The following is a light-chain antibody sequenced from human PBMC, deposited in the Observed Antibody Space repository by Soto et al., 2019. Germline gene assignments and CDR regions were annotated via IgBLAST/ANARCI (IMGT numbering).Light chain of an antibody. CDR1: QSIVNW. J-gene: IGKJ5*01. V-gene: IGKV1-5*01. Sequence: DVQLTQAPSTLSASVGDRVSITCRASQSIVNWLAWYQQKPGKAPNLLIYDASTLENGVPSRFSGSASGTDFTLTISSLEPEDFAVYYCQQRSNWPPITFGQGTRLEIK. CDR2: DAS. CDR3: QQRSNWPPIT.